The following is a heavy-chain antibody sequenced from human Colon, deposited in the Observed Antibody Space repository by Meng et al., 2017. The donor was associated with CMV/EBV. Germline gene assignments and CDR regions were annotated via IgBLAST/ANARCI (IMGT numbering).Heavy chain of an antibody. D-gene: IGHD6-13*01. V-gene: IGHV1-2*02. Sequence: QVQLVQSGTEVKKPGASLKVSCKTSGYTCTANHLHWVRQAPGQGLEWMGWIYPQDGGTYFAQKFQDRVTLTRDTSITTAYMELSGLTSDDTAIYYCVRESWYFDFWGEGTLVTVSS. CDR2: IYPQDGGT. CDR1: GYTCTANH. CDR3: VRESWYFDF. J-gene: IGHJ4*02.